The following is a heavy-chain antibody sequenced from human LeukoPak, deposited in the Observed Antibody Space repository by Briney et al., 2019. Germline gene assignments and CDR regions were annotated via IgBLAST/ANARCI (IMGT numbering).Heavy chain of an antibody. J-gene: IGHJ5*02. D-gene: IGHD3-10*01. CDR3: ASQGEVT. CDR2: IKQDGTER. Sequence: PGGSLRLSCAASGFTFTTYWMSWVRQAPGKGLEWVANIKQDGTERYYVDSVKGRFTISRDNAKNSPYLQMSSLRVEDTAVYYCASQGEVTWGQGTLVTVSS. CDR1: GFTFTTYW. V-gene: IGHV3-7*01.